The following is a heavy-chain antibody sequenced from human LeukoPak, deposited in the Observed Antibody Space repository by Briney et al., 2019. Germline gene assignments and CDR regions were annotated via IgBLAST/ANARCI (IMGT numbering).Heavy chain of an antibody. CDR3: AKGRSAVSSAAINY. CDR1: RFTFTSYA. Sequence: GGSLRLSCAASRFTFTSYAMSWVRQAPGKGLEWVSTISGSGDSTYYADSVKGRFTISRDNSKNTLHLQMNSLRAEDTAVYSCAKGRSAVSSAAINYWSQGTLVTVSS. CDR2: ISGSGDST. V-gene: IGHV3-23*01. J-gene: IGHJ4*02. D-gene: IGHD2-2*01.